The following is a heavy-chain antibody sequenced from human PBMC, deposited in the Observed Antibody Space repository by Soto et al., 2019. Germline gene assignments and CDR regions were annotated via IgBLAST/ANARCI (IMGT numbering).Heavy chain of an antibody. CDR3: ARDRRYYDYVGGSYRERYYFDC. Sequence: ASETLSLTCAVYGGSFSGYYWSWIRQPPGKGLEWIGEINHSGSTNYNPSLKSRVTISVDTSKNQFSLKLTSVTAADTAVYYCARDRRYYDYVGGSYRERYYFDCRGQGTLVTVSS. CDR1: GGSFSGYY. V-gene: IGHV4-34*01. CDR2: INHSGST. J-gene: IGHJ4*02. D-gene: IGHD3-16*02.